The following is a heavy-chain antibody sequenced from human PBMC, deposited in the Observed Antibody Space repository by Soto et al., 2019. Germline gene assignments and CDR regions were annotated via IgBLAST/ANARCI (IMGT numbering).Heavy chain of an antibody. J-gene: IGHJ4*02. Sequence: LRLSCVASGFTFSSYAMIWVRQAPGKGLEWVSGISNSGGSTYYADSVRGRFTISRDNSKNTLNLQMSSLRAEDTAVYYCAKKDSTWYSYWGQGTLVTVSS. CDR1: GFTFSSYA. D-gene: IGHD6-13*01. CDR2: ISNSGGST. V-gene: IGHV3-23*01. CDR3: AKKDSTWYSY.